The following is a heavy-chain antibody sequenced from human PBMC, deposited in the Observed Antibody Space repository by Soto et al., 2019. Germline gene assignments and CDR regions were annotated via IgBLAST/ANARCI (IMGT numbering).Heavy chain of an antibody. CDR1: GFTLSDHY. Sequence: PGGSLRLSCAGSGFTLSDHYIDWVRQAPGKGLEWVGRSRDKAQGYSTAYAAAVKGRFTTSRDESKNSVYPQMNSLKTEDTAVSYCARDLGPYGGSNNWFDPRGQGTLVTVS. D-gene: IGHD5-12*01. V-gene: IGHV3-72*01. CDR3: ARDLGPYGGSNNWFDP. J-gene: IGHJ5*02. CDR2: SRDKAQGYST.